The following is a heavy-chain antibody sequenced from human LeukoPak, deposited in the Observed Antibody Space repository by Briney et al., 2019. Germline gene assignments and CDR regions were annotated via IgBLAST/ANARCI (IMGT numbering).Heavy chain of an antibody. CDR3: AKDLTSGDGKSEFDS. CDR1: GFTFSNFA. CDR2: IYAGGGSK. Sequence: QARGSLRLSCAASGFTFSNFAMAWVRQSPGKGLEWVSGIYAGGGSKYYADSVRGRFTTSRDNARDMVFLQMNSLRGDDTAVYFCAKDLTSGDGKSEFDSWGQGTLVTVA. V-gene: IGHV3-23*01. D-gene: IGHD3-9*01. J-gene: IGHJ5*01.